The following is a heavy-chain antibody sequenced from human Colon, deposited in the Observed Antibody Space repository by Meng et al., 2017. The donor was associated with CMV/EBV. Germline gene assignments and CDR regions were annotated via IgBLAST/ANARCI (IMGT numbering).Heavy chain of an antibody. Sequence: VQHRRWAEGLLKPSETLSLTCAVYGGSFSGYYWSWIRQPPGKGLEWIGEINHSGSTNYNPSLKSRVTISVDTSKNQFSLKLSSVTAADTAVYYCARKWELGAFDIWGQGTMVTVSS. CDR1: GGSFSGYY. J-gene: IGHJ3*02. D-gene: IGHD1-26*01. CDR3: ARKWELGAFDI. CDR2: INHSGST. V-gene: IGHV4-34*01.